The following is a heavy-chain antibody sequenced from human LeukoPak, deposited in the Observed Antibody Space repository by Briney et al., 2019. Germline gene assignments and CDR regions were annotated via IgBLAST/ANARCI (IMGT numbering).Heavy chain of an antibody. Sequence: GGSLRLSCAASGFTFSSYGMHWVRQAPAKGLEWVAVISYDGSNKYYADSVKGRFTISRDNSKNTLYLQMNSLRAEDTAVYYCAKDPGMVRGPSYRYFDYWGQGTLVTVSS. CDR3: AKDPGMVRGPSYRYFDY. D-gene: IGHD3-10*01. J-gene: IGHJ4*02. CDR2: ISYDGSNK. V-gene: IGHV3-30*18. CDR1: GFTFSSYG.